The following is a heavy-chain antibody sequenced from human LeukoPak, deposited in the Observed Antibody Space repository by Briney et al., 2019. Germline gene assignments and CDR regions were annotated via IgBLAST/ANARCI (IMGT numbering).Heavy chain of an antibody. Sequence: SQTLSLTCAISGDSVSRNTAGWSWIRQSPARGLEWLGRTYYRSKWYSDFAPSVRNRITINPDTSKNQFSLQLNSVTPEDTAMYYCARHKSAPLDIVATNNWFDPWGQGTLVTVSS. V-gene: IGHV6-1*01. CDR3: ARHKSAPLDIVATNNWFDP. J-gene: IGHJ5*02. D-gene: IGHD5-12*01. CDR2: TYYRSKWYS. CDR1: GDSVSRNTAG.